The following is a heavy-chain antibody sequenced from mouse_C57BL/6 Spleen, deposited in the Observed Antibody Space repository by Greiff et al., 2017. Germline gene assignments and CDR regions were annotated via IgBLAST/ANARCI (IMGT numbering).Heavy chain of an antibody. D-gene: IGHD3-2*02. Sequence: EVKLVESEGGLVQPGSSMKLSCTASGFTFSDYYMAWVRQVPEKGLEWVANINYDGSSTYYLDSLKSRFIISRDNAKNILYLQMSSLKSEDTATYYCARVDSSGHFDYWGQGTTLTVSS. CDR2: INYDGSST. V-gene: IGHV5-16*01. CDR1: GFTFSDYY. CDR3: ARVDSSGHFDY. J-gene: IGHJ2*01.